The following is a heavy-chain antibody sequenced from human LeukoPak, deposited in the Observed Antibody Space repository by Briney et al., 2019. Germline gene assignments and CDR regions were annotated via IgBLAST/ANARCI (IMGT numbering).Heavy chain of an antibody. V-gene: IGHV4-34*01. CDR3: ARGLCGGDCYSTVREYFDY. D-gene: IGHD2-21*02. CDR1: GFTFSSYA. CDR2: INHSGST. Sequence: GSLRLSCAASGFTFSSYAMSWVRQPPGKGLEWIGEINHSGSTNYNPSLKSRVTISVDTSKNQFSLKLSSVTAADTAVYYCARGLCGGDCYSTVREYFDYWGQGTLVTVSS. J-gene: IGHJ4*02.